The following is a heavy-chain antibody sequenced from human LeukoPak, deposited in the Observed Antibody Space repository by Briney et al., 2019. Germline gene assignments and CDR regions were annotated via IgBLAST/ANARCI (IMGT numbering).Heavy chain of an antibody. CDR2: INANSGTT. Sequence: GGSLRLSCTASGFAFSVYAMSWLRQPPGKGLEWVSTINANSGTTSYAASVRGRFTISRDNSKNALYLQLNTLRADDTATYYCAKPISGGLAVTADWFHPWGQGTLVVVSS. CDR1: GFAFSVYA. CDR3: AKPISGGLAVTADWFHP. J-gene: IGHJ5*01. V-gene: IGHV3-23*01. D-gene: IGHD6-19*01.